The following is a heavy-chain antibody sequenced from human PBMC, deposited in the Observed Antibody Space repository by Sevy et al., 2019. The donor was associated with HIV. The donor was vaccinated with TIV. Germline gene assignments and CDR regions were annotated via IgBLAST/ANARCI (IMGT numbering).Heavy chain of an antibody. CDR2: ITGNAYST. D-gene: IGHD2-15*01. V-gene: IGHV3-23*01. J-gene: IGHJ4*02. CDR3: AKTVLLGIFDF. CDR1: GFTFSASA. Sequence: GGSLRLSCAASGFTFSASAMGWVRQAPGKGLEWVSLITGNAYSTFYADSVKGRFTVSRDNSRNTVYLQMNSLRAEDTAVYYCAKTVLLGIFDFWGQGALVTASS.